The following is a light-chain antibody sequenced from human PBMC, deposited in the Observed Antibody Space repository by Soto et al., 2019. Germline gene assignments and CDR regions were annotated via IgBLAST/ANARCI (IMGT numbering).Light chain of an antibody. CDR2: LNNDGSH. J-gene: IGLJ2*01. Sequence: QSVLTQSPSVSASLGASVKLTCTLSSGHSSYAIAWHQKQPGKGPRYLMDLNNDGSHTKGDGIPDRFSGSSSGADRYLIISSLQSEDEAEYYCQTWGTGFQFFGGGTKLTVL. V-gene: IGLV4-69*01. CDR3: QTWGTGFQF. CDR1: SGHSSYA.